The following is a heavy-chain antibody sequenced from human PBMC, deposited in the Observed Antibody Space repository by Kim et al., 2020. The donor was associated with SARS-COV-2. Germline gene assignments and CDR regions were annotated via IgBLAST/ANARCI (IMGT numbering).Heavy chain of an antibody. CDR2: IWYDGSNK. CDR1: GFNFSSYG. CDR3: ARDGGEHKYYDSWSGYSYYYYMDV. J-gene: IGHJ6*03. D-gene: IGHD3-3*01. Sequence: GGSLRLSCAASGFNFSSYGMHWVRQAPGKGLEWVAVIWYDGSNKYYADSVKGRFTISRDNSKNTLYLQMNSLRAEDTAVYYCARDGGEHKYYDSWSGYSYYYYMDVWGKGTTVTVSS. V-gene: IGHV3-33*01.